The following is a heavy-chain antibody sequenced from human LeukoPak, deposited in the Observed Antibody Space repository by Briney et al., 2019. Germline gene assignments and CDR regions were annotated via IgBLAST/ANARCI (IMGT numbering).Heavy chain of an antibody. J-gene: IGHJ4*02. Sequence: SETLSLTCAVYGGSFSGYYWSWIRQPPGKGLEWIGEINHSRSTNYNPSLKSRVTISLDTSKNQFSLKLSSVTAADTAVYYCARATGGDLFDYWGQGTLVTVSS. V-gene: IGHV4-34*01. D-gene: IGHD2-21*01. CDR2: INHSRST. CDR1: GGSFSGYY. CDR3: ARATGGDLFDY.